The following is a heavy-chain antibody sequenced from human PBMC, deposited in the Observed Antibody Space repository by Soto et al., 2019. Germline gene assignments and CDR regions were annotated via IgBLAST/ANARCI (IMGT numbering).Heavy chain of an antibody. CDR1: GFTFSSYG. Sequence: VGSLRLSCAASGFTFSSYGMHWVRQAPGKGLEWVAVISYDGSNKYYADSVKGRFTISRDNSKNTLYLQMNSLRAEDTAVYYCAKEYCSSTSCHDAFDIWGQGTMVTVSS. CDR2: ISYDGSNK. CDR3: AKEYCSSTSCHDAFDI. J-gene: IGHJ3*02. V-gene: IGHV3-30*18. D-gene: IGHD2-2*01.